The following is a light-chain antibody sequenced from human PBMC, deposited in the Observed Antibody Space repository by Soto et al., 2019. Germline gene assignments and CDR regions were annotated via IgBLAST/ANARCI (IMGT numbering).Light chain of an antibody. CDR1: SSDVGDYNS. J-gene: IGLJ3*02. V-gene: IGLV2-8*01. CDR3: SSYAGSNIWV. Sequence: QSVLTQPPSASGSPGRSVTISCSGTSSDVGDYNSVSWYQQHPGKAPKLMIYEVSKRPSGVPDRFSGPKSGNAASLTVSGLQAEDEADYYCSSYAGSNIWVFGGGTKLTVL. CDR2: EVS.